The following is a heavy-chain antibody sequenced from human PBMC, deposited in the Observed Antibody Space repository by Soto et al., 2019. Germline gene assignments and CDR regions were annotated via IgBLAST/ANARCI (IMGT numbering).Heavy chain of an antibody. CDR3: AHSTISVSHIAARHQDFDY. V-gene: IGHV2-5*02. Sequence: SGPTLVKPTQTLTLTCTFSGFSLSTSGVGVGWIRQPPGKALEWLALIYWDDDKRYSPSLKSRLTITKDTSKNQVVLTMTNMDPVDTATYYCAHSTISVSHIAARHQDFDYWGQGTLVTVSS. D-gene: IGHD6-6*01. CDR1: GFSLSTSGVG. CDR2: IYWDDDK. J-gene: IGHJ4*02.